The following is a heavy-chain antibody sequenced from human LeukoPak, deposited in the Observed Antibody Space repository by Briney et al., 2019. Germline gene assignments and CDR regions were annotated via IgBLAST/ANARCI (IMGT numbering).Heavy chain of an antibody. D-gene: IGHD1-26*01. J-gene: IGHJ6*03. CDR1: GFTFSSYG. Sequence: QPGRSLRLSCAASGFTFSSYGMHWVRQAPGKGLEWVAVISYDGSNKYYADSVKGRFTISRDNAKNSLYLQMNSLRAEDTAVYYCAREPYSGSYYYYYYMDVWGKGTTVTVSS. V-gene: IGHV3-30*03. CDR3: AREPYSGSYYYYYYMDV. CDR2: ISYDGSNK.